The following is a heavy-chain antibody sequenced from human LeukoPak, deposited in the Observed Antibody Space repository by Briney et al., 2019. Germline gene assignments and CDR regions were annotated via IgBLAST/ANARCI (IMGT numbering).Heavy chain of an antibody. Sequence: GGSLRLSCAASGFTFSSYSMNWVRQAPGKGLEWVSYISSSSSTIYYADSVKGRFTISRDNAKNSLYLQMNSLRAEDTAVYYCARASTSSGYSSGPTRDYWGQGTLVTVSS. CDR1: GFTFSSYS. V-gene: IGHV3-48*01. J-gene: IGHJ4*02. D-gene: IGHD6-19*01. CDR3: ARASTSSGYSSGPTRDY. CDR2: ISSSSSTI.